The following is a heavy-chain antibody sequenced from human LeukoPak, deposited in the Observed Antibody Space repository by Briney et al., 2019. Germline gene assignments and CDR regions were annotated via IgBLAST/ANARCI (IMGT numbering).Heavy chain of an antibody. D-gene: IGHD2-15*01. CDR1: GFTVSSNY. V-gene: IGHV3-53*01. CDR2: IYTSGST. CDR3: AREREYCSGGSCYPNWYFDL. Sequence: PGGSLRLSCAASGFTVSSNYVSWVRQAPGEGLAWVSIIYTSGSTYYADSVKGRFTISRDSSKNTLYLHMNSLRVEDTAVYYCAREREYCSGGSCYPNWYFDLWGRGTLVTVSS. J-gene: IGHJ2*01.